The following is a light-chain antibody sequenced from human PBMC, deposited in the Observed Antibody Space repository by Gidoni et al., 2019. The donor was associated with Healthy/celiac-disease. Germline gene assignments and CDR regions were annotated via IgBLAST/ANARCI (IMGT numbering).Light chain of an antibody. CDR3: AAWDDSLNGWV. CDR1: SSNIGSNT. Sequence: QSVLTQPPSASGTPGQRVTISCSGSSSNIGSNTVNWYQQLPGTAPKLLIYSNNQRPSGVPARFSVSKSVTSASLAISGLQSEDEADYYCAAWDDSLNGWVFGGGTKLTVL. J-gene: IGLJ3*02. CDR2: SNN. V-gene: IGLV1-44*01.